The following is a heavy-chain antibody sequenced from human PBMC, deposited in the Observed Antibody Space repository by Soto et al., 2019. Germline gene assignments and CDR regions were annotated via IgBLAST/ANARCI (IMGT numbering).Heavy chain of an antibody. CDR1: GFTFSSYA. Sequence: QVQLVESGGGVVQPGRSLRLSCAASGFTFSSYAMHWVRQAPGKGLEWVAVISYDGSNKYYADSVKGRFTISRDNSKNTLYLQMNSLRAEDTAVYYCARDTTAVIGGYDWGFDYWGQGTLVTVSS. CDR2: ISYDGSNK. V-gene: IGHV3-30-3*01. CDR3: ARDTTAVIGGYDWGFDY. D-gene: IGHD5-12*01. J-gene: IGHJ4*02.